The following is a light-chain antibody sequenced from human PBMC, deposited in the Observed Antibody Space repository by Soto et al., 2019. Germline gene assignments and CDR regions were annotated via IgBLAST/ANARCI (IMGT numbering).Light chain of an antibody. CDR1: QSVSSY. CDR2: DAS. Sequence: EIVLTQSPATLSLSPGERATLSCRASQSVSSYLAWYQQKPGQAPRLLIYDASNRATGIPARFSGSGSGTDFTLTISSLEPEDFAVYYWQQRSNWPQGRTLGQGTKVEIK. V-gene: IGKV3-11*01. J-gene: IGKJ1*01. CDR3: QQRSNWPQGRT.